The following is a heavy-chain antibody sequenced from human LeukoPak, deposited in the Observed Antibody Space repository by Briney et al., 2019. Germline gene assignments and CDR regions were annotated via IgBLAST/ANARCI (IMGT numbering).Heavy chain of an antibody. V-gene: IGHV3-64*01. CDR1: GFTFSSYA. Sequence: GGSLRLSCAAAGFTFSSYAMHWVRQAPGKGLEYVSAISSNGGSTYYANSVKGRFTISRDNSKNTLYLQMGSLRAEDMAVYYCASVRFGEAFGYMDVWGKGTTVTISS. D-gene: IGHD3-10*01. J-gene: IGHJ6*03. CDR3: ASVRFGEAFGYMDV. CDR2: ISSNGGST.